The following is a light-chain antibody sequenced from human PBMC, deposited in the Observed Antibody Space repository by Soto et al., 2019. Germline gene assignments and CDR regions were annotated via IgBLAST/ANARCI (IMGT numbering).Light chain of an antibody. J-gene: IGLJ2*01. V-gene: IGLV1-40*01. CDR1: SSNIGAGYD. Sequence: QSVLTQPPSVSGALGQRVTISCTGSSSNIGAGYDVHWYQQLPGTAPQLLIYGNSKRPSGVPDRCSGSKSGTSASLAITGLQAEDQADYYCQSQGSGLTVVFGGGTTLPVL. CDR2: GNS. CDR3: QSQGSGLTVV.